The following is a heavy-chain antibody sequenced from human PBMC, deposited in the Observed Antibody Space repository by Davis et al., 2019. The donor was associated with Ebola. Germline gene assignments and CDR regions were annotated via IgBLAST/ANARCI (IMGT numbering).Heavy chain of an antibody. CDR1: DGSISSHY. CDR2: IYDSGRT. J-gene: IGHJ4*02. V-gene: IGHV4-59*11. Sequence: PSETLSLTCTFSDGSISSHYWNWVRQPPGKGLEWIGIIYDSGRTNYNPSLKSRVTIPADTSKNQFSLKLTSVTAADTAVYYCVRFGYGAYWGQGTLVTVSS. D-gene: IGHD3-22*01. CDR3: VRFGYGAY.